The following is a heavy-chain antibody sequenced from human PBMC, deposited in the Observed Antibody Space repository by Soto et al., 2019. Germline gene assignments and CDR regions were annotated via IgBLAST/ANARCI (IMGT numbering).Heavy chain of an antibody. J-gene: IGHJ4*02. V-gene: IGHV3-23*01. CDR1: GFTFSSYA. Sequence: EVQLLESGGGLVQPGGSLRLFCAASGFTFSSYAMSWVRQAPGKGLEWVSVISGSGGSTYYAESVKGRCTISSDNSKNAVDLQMNSPRAEDTAVYYCARQQKGLGGKAFDCWGQGTLVTVSS. CDR2: ISGSGGST. CDR3: ARQQKGLGGKAFDC. D-gene: IGHD5-18*01.